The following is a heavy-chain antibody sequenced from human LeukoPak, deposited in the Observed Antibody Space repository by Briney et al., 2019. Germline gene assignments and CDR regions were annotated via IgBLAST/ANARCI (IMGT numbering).Heavy chain of an antibody. CDR2: IYPGDSDT. CDR3: ATLGYSSSFIGRFDP. V-gene: IGHV5-51*01. Sequence: GESLKISCKGSGYSFTSNWIGWVRQMPGKGLEWMGIIYPGDSDTRYSPSFQGQVTISADKSISTAYLQWRSLKASDTAMYYCATLGYSSSFIGRFDPWGPGTLVTVSS. CDR1: GYSFTSNW. J-gene: IGHJ5*02. D-gene: IGHD6-6*01.